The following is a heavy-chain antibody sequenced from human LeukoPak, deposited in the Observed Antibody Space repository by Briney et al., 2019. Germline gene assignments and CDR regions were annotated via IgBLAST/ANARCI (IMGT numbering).Heavy chain of an antibody. Sequence: ASVKVSCKASGYTFTSYAMHWVRQAPGQRLEWMGWINAGNGNTKYSQKFQGRVTITRDTSASTAYMELSSLRSEDTAVYYCAVGYCSSTSCYEWANNDNWGQGTLVTVSS. CDR2: INAGNGNT. CDR3: AVGYCSSTSCYEWANNDN. CDR1: GYTFTSYA. V-gene: IGHV1-3*01. J-gene: IGHJ4*02. D-gene: IGHD2-2*01.